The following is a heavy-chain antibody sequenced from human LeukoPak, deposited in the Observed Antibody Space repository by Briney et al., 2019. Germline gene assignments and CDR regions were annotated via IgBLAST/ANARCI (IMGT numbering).Heavy chain of an antibody. V-gene: IGHV3-11*03. CDR2: ISSSSSYT. J-gene: IGHJ4*02. CDR1: GFTFSDYY. CDR3: VSFYYSAFFDS. Sequence: GGSLRLSCAASGFTFSDYYMSWIRQAPGKGLEGLSYISSSSSYTNYADSVKGRFTISRDDAKNTLYLQMNSLRAEDAAVYYCVSFYYSAFFDSWGQGTLVTVSS. D-gene: IGHD4/OR15-4a*01.